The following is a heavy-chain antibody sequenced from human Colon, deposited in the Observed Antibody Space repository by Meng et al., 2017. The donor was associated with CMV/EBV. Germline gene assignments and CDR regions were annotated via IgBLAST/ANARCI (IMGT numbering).Heavy chain of an antibody. CDR2: NSYGGTA. Sequence: SETLSLTCTVSGYSISSTYYWGWIRQPPGKGLEWIGSNSYGGTAYSNPSLKSRVPISVDTSKNQFSLRLTLVTAADTATYYFARWGGRFVDPPGFDYWGQGALVTVSS. V-gene: IGHV4-38-2*02. CDR3: ARWGGRFVDPPGFDY. J-gene: IGHJ4*02. CDR1: GYSISSTYY. D-gene: IGHD3-10*01.